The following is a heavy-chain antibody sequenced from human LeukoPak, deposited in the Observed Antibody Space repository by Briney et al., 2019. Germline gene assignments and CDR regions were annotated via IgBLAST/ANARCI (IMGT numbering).Heavy chain of an antibody. Sequence: PGGSLRLSCAASGFTSRRCGMHWVRQAPGKGLEWVAYIRNDGSSDYYGDSVKGRFTISRDDSKNTLFLQMSSLRPEDTAMYYCVRDASWAGDHWGKGTLVTVSS. CDR3: VRDASWAGDH. CDR2: IRNDGSSD. J-gene: IGHJ4*02. CDR1: GFTSRRCG. D-gene: IGHD6-19*01. V-gene: IGHV3-30*02.